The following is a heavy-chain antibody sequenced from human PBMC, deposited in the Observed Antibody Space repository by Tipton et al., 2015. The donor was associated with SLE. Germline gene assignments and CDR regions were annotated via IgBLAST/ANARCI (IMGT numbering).Heavy chain of an antibody. V-gene: IGHV4-59*11. CDR1: GGSISSHY. CDR2: TYYSGST. J-gene: IGHJ4*02. CDR3: AREPVAGTDY. D-gene: IGHD6-19*01. Sequence: TLSLTCTVSGGSISSHYWSWIRQPPGKGLEWIGYTYYSGSTNYNPSLKSRVTISVDTSKNQFSLKLSSVTAADTAVYYCAREPVAGTDYWGQGTLVTVSS.